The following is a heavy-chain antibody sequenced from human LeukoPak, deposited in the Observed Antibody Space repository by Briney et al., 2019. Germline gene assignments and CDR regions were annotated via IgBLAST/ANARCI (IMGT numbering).Heavy chain of an antibody. Sequence: PGGSLRLSCADSGFTFSSYWMSWVRQAPGKGLEWVANIKQDGSEKYYVDSVKGRFTISRDNAKNSLYLQMNSLRAEDTAVYYCVRDQGGAVSYWGQGTLVTVSS. D-gene: IGHD3-16*01. CDR1: GFTFSSYW. CDR2: IKQDGSEK. J-gene: IGHJ4*02. CDR3: VRDQGGAVSY. V-gene: IGHV3-7*01.